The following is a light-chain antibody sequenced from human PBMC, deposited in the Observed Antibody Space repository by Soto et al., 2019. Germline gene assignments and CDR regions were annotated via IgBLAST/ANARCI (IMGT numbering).Light chain of an antibody. J-gene: IGLJ1*01. V-gene: IGLV2-14*03. Sequence: QSVLTQPASVSGSPVQSITISCTGTSSDVGGYDYVSWYQHHPGKAPKVIIYDVTNRPSGVSNRFSGSKSGNTASLTISGLQAEDEADYYCSSSTSSSPLYVFGTGTKLTVL. CDR1: SSDVGGYDY. CDR2: DVT. CDR3: SSSTSSSPLYV.